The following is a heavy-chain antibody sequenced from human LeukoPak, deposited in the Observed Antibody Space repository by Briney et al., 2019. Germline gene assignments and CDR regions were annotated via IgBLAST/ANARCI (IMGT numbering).Heavy chain of an antibody. J-gene: IGHJ4*02. CDR3: ARHDTSYCGGDCYSYYFDY. D-gene: IGHD2-21*02. V-gene: IGHV4-59*08. CDR2: IYYSGST. CDR1: GGSISSYY. Sequence: SETLSLTCTVSGGSISSYYWSWIRQPPGKGLEWIGYIYYSGSTNYNPSLKSRVTISVDTSKNQFSLKLSSVTAADTAVYYCARHDTSYCGGDCYSYYFDYWGQGTLVTVSS.